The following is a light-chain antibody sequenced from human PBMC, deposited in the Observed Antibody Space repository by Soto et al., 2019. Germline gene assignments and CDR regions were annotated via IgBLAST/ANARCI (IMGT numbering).Light chain of an antibody. CDR3: QQSNKWPYT. CDR1: QSVSSN. V-gene: IGKV3-15*01. Sequence: IVMMQSPATLSVSPGERATLSCRASQSVSSNLAWYQHKPGQAPRLLFYGASTRAAGIPARFSGGGSGTDFTLTISGLQSEDFAVYYWQQSNKWPYTFGQGTKLEIK. J-gene: IGKJ2*01. CDR2: GAS.